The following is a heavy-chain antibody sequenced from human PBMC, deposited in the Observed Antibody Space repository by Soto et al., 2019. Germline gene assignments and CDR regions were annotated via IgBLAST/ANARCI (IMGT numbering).Heavy chain of an antibody. CDR1: GYTLNTYY. CDR2: INPSGGST. V-gene: IGHV1-46*02. D-gene: IGHD1-7*01. CDR3: ARGLITGTTPFDY. J-gene: IGHJ4*02. Sequence: ASVKVSCKPSGYTLNTYYLHWVRQAPGQGLEWMGIINPSGGSTSYAQKFQGRVTMTRDTSTSTVYMELSSLRSEDTAVYYCARGLITGTTPFDYWGQGTLVTVSS.